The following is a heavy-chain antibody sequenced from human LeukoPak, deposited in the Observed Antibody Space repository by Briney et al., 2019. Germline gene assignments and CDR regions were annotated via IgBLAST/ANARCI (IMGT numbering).Heavy chain of an antibody. J-gene: IGHJ4*02. Sequence: GWSLRLSCAASGFTFSSYWMHWVRQAPGKGLVWVSRINSDGSSTSYADSVKGRFTISRDNAKNTLYLQMNSLRAEDTAVYYCARDEEQQLLDYWGQGTLVTVSS. V-gene: IGHV3-74*01. CDR3: ARDEEQQLLDY. CDR2: INSDGSST. CDR1: GFTFSSYW. D-gene: IGHD6-13*01.